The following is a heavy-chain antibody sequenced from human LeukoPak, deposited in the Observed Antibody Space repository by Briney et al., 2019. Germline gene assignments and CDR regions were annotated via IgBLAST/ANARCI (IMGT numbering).Heavy chain of an antibody. D-gene: IGHD3-3*01. CDR2: ISGSGGST. J-gene: IGHJ4*02. V-gene: IGHV3-23*01. CDR3: AKDEPDYDFWSGYYTRFVY. Sequence: GGSLRLSCVASGFTFSSYAMSWVRQAPGKGLEWVSAISGSGGSTYYADSVKGRFTISRDNSKNTLYLQMNSLRAEDTAVYYCAKDEPDYDFWSGYYTRFVYWGQGTLVTVSS. CDR1: GFTFSSYA.